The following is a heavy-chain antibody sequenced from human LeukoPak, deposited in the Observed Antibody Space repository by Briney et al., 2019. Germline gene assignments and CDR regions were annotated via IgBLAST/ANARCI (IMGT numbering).Heavy chain of an antibody. CDR2: IYSSGSG. CDR3: ARDRGYSYGYWYFDL. V-gene: IGHV4-4*07. J-gene: IGHJ2*01. CDR1: GASISIDD. Sequence: SETLSLTCTVPGASISIDDWSWIRQPAGKGPEWVGGIYSSGSGNHSPSLKSRVTMSVETSKNQFSLKLSSVTAADTAVYYCARDRGYSYGYWYFDLWGRGTLVTVSS. D-gene: IGHD5-18*01.